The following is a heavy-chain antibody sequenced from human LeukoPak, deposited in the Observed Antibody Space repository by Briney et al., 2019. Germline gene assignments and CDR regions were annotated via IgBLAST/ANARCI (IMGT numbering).Heavy chain of an antibody. CDR3: AREKTACGGDCYDS. J-gene: IGHJ4*02. V-gene: IGHV3-48*03. CDR2: ISSSGTPI. CDR1: GFTFSSYE. D-gene: IGHD2-21*01. Sequence: PGGSLRLSCAASGFTFSSYEMNWVRQAPGKGLEWVLYISSSGTPIHYADSVKGRFTISRDNAKNSLFLQMNSLRAEDTAVYYCAREKTACGGDCYDSWGQGTLVTVSS.